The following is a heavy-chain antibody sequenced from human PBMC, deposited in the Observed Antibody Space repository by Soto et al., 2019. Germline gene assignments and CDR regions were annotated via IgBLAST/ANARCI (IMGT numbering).Heavy chain of an antibody. J-gene: IGHJ4*02. CDR2: IKQDGSEK. V-gene: IGHV3-7*05. Sequence: GGSLRLSCANSGFTFSSYWMSWVRQAPGKGLEWVANIKQDGSEKYYVDSVKGRFTISRDNAKNSLYLQMNGLRAEDTAVYYCARVIAAAGTGVDYWGQGTLVSVSS. D-gene: IGHD6-13*01. CDR3: ARVIAAAGTGVDY. CDR1: GFTFSSYW.